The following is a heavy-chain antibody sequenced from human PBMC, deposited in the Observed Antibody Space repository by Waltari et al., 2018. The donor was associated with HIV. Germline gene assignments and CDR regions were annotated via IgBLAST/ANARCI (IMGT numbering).Heavy chain of an antibody. CDR2: IYTSGST. D-gene: IGHD1-1*01. J-gene: IGHJ6*02. CDR1: GGSISSGSYY. CDR3: ARDRRPEHYYYYGMDV. V-gene: IGHV4-61*02. Sequence: QVQLQESGPGLVKPSQTLSLTCTASGGSISSGSYYWSSIRQLAGKGLEWIGRIYTSGSTNYNPSLKSRVTISVDTSKNQFSLKLSSVTAADTAVYYCARDRRPEHYYYYGMDVWGQGTTVTVSS.